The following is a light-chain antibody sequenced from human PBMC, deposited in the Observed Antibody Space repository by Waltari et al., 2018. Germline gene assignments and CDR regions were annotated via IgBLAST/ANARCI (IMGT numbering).Light chain of an antibody. CDR3: QQRRNWPLT. V-gene: IGKV3-11*01. CDR2: DVS. J-gene: IGKJ4*01. Sequence: ENVLTQSPAILSFSPGERATLSCRASQSVGTYLAWYQPRPGQSPRLLIYDVSYSATGIPATFSGSGSETDFTLTISSLQPEDFAVYYCQQRRNWPLTFGGGTRVQI. CDR1: QSVGTY.